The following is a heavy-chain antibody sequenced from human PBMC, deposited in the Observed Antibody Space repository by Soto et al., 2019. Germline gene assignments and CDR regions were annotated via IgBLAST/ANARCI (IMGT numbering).Heavy chain of an antibody. V-gene: IGHV3-33*01. CDR3: ARSPYGDYYFDY. CDR1: GFTFSSYG. Sequence: GGSLRLSCAASGFTFSSYGMHWVRQAPGKGLEWVAVIWYDGSNKYYADSVKGRFTISRDNSENTLYLQMNSLRAEDTAVYYCARSPYGDYYFDYWGQGTLVTVSS. D-gene: IGHD4-17*01. CDR2: IWYDGSNK. J-gene: IGHJ4*02.